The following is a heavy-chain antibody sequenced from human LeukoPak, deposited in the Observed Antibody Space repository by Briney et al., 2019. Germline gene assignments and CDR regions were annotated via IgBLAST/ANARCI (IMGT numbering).Heavy chain of an antibody. CDR1: GYTFTSYG. Sequence: ASVKVSCKASGYTFTSYGISWVRQAPGQGLEWMGWISAFNGNTNYAQKLQGRVTMTTDTSTSTAYMELRSLRSDDTAVYYCARVNVVLLWFGEPKKGFDYGGQGTLVTVSS. V-gene: IGHV1-18*01. J-gene: IGHJ4*02. CDR2: ISAFNGNT. CDR3: ARVNVVLLWFGEPKKGFDY. D-gene: IGHD3-10*01.